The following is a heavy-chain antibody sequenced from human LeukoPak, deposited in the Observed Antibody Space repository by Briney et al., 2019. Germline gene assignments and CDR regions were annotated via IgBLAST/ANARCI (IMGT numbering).Heavy chain of an antibody. CDR2: ISSNGEST. CDR1: GFTFSAYS. Sequence: QPGGSLRLSCGASGFTFSAYSMHWVRQAPGKGLEYVSAISSNGESTYYANSVKDRFTISRDNAKNTLYLQMGSLRAEDMAVYYCARIGGTNYYDYWGQGTLVTVSS. V-gene: IGHV3-64*01. CDR3: ARIGGTNYYDY. D-gene: IGHD1-26*01. J-gene: IGHJ4*02.